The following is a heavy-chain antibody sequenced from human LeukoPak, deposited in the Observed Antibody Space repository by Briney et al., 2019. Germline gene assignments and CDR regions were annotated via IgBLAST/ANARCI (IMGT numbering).Heavy chain of an antibody. CDR3: ARVRYNYGDSDY. CDR1: GYSISSGYY. Sequence: SETLSLTCAVSGYSISSGYYWGWIRQPPGKGLEWIGTIYHNGNTYYNPSLKSRVTISVDTSKNQFSLKLSSVAAADTAVYYCARVRYNYGDSDYWGQGTLVTVSS. CDR2: IYHNGNT. D-gene: IGHD5-18*01. J-gene: IGHJ4*02. V-gene: IGHV4-38-2*01.